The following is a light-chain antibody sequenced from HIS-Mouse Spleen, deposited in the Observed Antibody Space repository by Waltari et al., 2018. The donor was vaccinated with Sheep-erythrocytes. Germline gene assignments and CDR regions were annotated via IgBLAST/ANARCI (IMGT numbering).Light chain of an antibody. CDR3: CSYAGSSTPWV. V-gene: IGLV2-23*01. CDR2: EGS. CDR1: SSDVGSYNL. Sequence: QSALTQPASVSGSPGQSITISCTGTSSDVGSYNLVSWYQQHPGKAPKPMVYEGSKRRSGVSKLFSGSTSGNTASLTISGLQAEDEADYYCCSYAGSSTPWVFGGGTKLTVL. J-gene: IGLJ3*02.